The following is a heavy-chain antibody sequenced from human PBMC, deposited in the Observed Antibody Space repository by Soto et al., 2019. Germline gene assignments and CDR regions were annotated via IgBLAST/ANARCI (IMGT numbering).Heavy chain of an antibody. CDR1: GGTFSSYT. Sequence: QVQLVQSGAEVKKPGSSVKVSCKASGGTFSSYTISWVRQAPGQGLEWMGRIIAILGIANSAQKSQGRVTITADKSTSTAYMELSSLRSEATAVYYCARDNKAVADDAFDIWGQGTMVTVSS. CDR2: IIAILGIA. J-gene: IGHJ3*02. CDR3: ARDNKAVADDAFDI. V-gene: IGHV1-69*08. D-gene: IGHD6-19*01.